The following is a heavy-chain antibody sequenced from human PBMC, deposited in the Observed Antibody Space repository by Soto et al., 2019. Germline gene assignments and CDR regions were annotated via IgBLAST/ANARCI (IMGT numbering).Heavy chain of an antibody. CDR3: LRGASGYGNFDY. Sequence: EVQLVESGGGLVQPGGSLRLSCGASGFTLSDHWMHWVRQRPGKGLVWVSRIYTTTNYADSVKGRFIISRDNAKNTLYLQRSGLRDEGTAVYDCLRGASGYGNFDYWGRGILVTVSS. V-gene: IGHV3-74*01. CDR1: GFTLSDHW. CDR2: IYTTT. J-gene: IGHJ4*02. D-gene: IGHD5-12*01.